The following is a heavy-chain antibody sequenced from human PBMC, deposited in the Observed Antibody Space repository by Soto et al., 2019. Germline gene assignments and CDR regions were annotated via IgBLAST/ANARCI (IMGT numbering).Heavy chain of an antibody. V-gene: IGHV3-30-3*01. J-gene: IGHJ4*02. CDR2: ISYDGSNK. D-gene: IGHD3-16*01. CDR3: ARDQQVNDYVWGSFLHYFDY. Sequence: QPGGSLRLSCAASGFTFSSYAMHWVRQAPGKGLEWVAVISYDGSNKYYADSVKGRFTISRDNSKNTLYLQMNSLRAEDTAVYYCARDQQVNDYVWGSFLHYFDYWGQGTLVTVSS. CDR1: GFTFSSYA.